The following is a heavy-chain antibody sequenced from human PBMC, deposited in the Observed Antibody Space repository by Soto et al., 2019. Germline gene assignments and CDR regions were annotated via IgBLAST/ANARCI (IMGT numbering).Heavy chain of an antibody. D-gene: IGHD3-10*01. CDR3: AKFVIDYGSGPTYGMDV. CDR2: ISGSGGST. CDR1: GFTFSSYA. J-gene: IGHJ6*02. V-gene: IGHV3-23*01. Sequence: PGGSLRLSCAASGFTFSSYAMSWVRQAPGKGLEWVSAISGSGGSTYYADSVKGRFTISRDNSKNTLYLQMNSLRAEDTAVYYCAKFVIDYGSGPTYGMDVGGQGTTVTVSS.